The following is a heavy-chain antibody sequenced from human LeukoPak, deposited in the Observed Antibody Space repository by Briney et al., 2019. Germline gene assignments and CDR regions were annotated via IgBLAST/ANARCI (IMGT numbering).Heavy chain of an antibody. D-gene: IGHD3-3*01. CDR2: INWNGRST. Sequence: AGGSLRLSCAASGFTFDDYGMSWVRHAPGKGLEWVCGINWNGRSTGYADSVKGRFTISRDNAKNSLYLQMNSLRAEDTALYYCARGRYDFWSVYLDYWGQGALVTVPS. V-gene: IGHV3-20*04. CDR1: GFTFDDYG. CDR3: ARGRYDFWSVYLDY. J-gene: IGHJ4*02.